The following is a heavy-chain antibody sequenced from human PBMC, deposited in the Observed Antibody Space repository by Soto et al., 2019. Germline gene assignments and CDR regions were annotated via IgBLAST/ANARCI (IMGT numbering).Heavy chain of an antibody. CDR1: GFTFSSYE. CDR3: ARDPAIYSGKFDYGLDV. CDR2: IGTSGETI. D-gene: IGHD4-4*01. Sequence: PGGSLRLSCAVSGFTFSSYEMNWVRQAPGKGLEWVSYIGTSGETIYYADSVRGRFTISRDNAKNSPYLQMNSLRAEDTAVYFCARDPAIYSGKFDYGLDVWGRGTTVTVSS. V-gene: IGHV3-48*03. J-gene: IGHJ6*02.